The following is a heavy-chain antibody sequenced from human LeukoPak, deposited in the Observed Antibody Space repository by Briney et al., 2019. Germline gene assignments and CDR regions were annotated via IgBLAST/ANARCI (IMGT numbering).Heavy chain of an antibody. CDR1: GGSFSGYY. D-gene: IGHD2-2*01. J-gene: IGHJ6*02. CDR2: INHSGST. Sequence: KASETLSLTCAVYGGSFSGYYWSWIRQPPGKGLEWIGEINHSGSTNYNPSLKSRVTISVDTSKNQFSLKLSSVTAADTAVYYCARGSGSRYCSSTSCYAYYYYYYGMDVWGQGTTVTVSS. V-gene: IGHV4-34*01. CDR3: ARGSGSRYCSSTSCYAYYYYYYGMDV.